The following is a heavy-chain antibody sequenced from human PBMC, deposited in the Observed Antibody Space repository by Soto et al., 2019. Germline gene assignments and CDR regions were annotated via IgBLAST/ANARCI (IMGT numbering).Heavy chain of an antibody. D-gene: IGHD2-15*01. CDR1: GGSISSYY. J-gene: IGHJ3*02. Sequence: SETLSLTCTVSGGSISSYYWSWIRQPPGKGLEWIGYIYYSGSTNYNPSLKSRVTISVDTSKNQFSLKLSSVTAADTAVYYCGVRFVYCSGGSCYPETDAFDIWGQGTMVTVSS. CDR2: IYYSGST. CDR3: GVRFVYCSGGSCYPETDAFDI. V-gene: IGHV4-59*01.